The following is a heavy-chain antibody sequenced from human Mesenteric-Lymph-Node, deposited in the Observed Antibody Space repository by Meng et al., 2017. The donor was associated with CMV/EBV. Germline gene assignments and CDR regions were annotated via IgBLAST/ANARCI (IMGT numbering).Heavy chain of an antibody. CDR3: AKSRSSTPGIVDD. V-gene: IGHV4-61*08. CDR2: IYGTGIT. CDR1: GVSVTSGAYH. Sequence: QVQLPESGPGLVKPSEILSLTCIVSGVSVTSGAYHWSWIRQYPGKGLEWIGYIYGTGITIYNPSLKSRVTILRETSKNQFSLKLNSVTTADTAVYYCAKSRSSTPGIVDDWGQGTLVTVSS. J-gene: IGHJ4*02. D-gene: IGHD2/OR15-2a*01.